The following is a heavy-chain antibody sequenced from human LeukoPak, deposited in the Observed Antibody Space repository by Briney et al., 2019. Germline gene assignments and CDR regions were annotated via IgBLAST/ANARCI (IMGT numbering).Heavy chain of an antibody. Sequence: ASVKVSCKASGYTFTNFYIHWMRQAPGQGLEWMGTMNPSSGSTSYAQKFQGRVTMTRDKSTSTVYMELRGLRFEDTAMYYCARDLNSYGYSYDSWGQGTLVTVSS. J-gene: IGHJ4*02. CDR3: ARDLNSYGYSYDS. CDR2: MNPSSGST. CDR1: GYTFTNFY. V-gene: IGHV1-46*01. D-gene: IGHD5-18*01.